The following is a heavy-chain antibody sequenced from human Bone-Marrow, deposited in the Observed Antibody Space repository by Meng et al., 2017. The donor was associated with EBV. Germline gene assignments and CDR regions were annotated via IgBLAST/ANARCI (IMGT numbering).Heavy chain of an antibody. V-gene: IGHV3-53*01. CDR3: TASFIATRSSYYYALDV. J-gene: IGHJ6*02. CDR2: IYRSCKR. Sequence: GRSGEVGGSLCRAGGSLGHSLSALGFYVSKNGMGWGRQASGEGLEWVSVIYRSCKRYYADSVEGRFTIFRDSSETLYLQMHSLRAEDTAVYYCTASFIATRSSYYYALDVWGQGTTVTVSS. D-gene: IGHD6-6*01. CDR1: GFYVSKNG.